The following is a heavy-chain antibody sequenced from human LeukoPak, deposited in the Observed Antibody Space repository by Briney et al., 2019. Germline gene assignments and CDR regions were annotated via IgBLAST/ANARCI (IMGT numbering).Heavy chain of an antibody. V-gene: IGHV1-8*01. CDR2: MNPNSGNT. CDR3: ARVPRHAYNYSYLWYFAL. CDR1: GYTFTSYD. J-gene: IGHJ2*01. D-gene: IGHD5-24*01. Sequence: GASVKVSCKASGYTFTSYDINWVRQATGQGLEWMGWMNPNSGNTGYAQKFQGRVTMTRNTSISTAYMELSSLRSEDTAVYYCARVPRHAYNYSYLWYFALWGRGTLVTVSS.